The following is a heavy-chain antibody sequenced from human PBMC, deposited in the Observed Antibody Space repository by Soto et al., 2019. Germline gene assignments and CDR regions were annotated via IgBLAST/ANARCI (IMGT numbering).Heavy chain of an antibody. V-gene: IGHV3-15*01. CDR3: ARGFPLWFDP. Sequence: PGGSLRLSCAASGFTFSNAWMSWVRQAPGKGLEWVGRIKSKTDGGTTDYAAPVKGRFTISRDDSKNTLYLQMSSLKTEDTAVYYCARGFPLWFDPWGQGTLVTVSS. J-gene: IGHJ5*02. CDR1: GFTFSNAW. CDR2: IKSKTDGGTT. D-gene: IGHD3-16*02.